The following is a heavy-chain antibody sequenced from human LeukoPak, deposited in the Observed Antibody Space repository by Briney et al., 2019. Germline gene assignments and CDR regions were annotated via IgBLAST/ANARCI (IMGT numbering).Heavy chain of an antibody. J-gene: IGHJ4*02. CDR1: GFTFRSYW. D-gene: IGHD3-22*01. Sequence: GGSLRLSSAASGFTFRSYWMNWARQAPGKGLEWVAAAQGDGRLQYYADSVKGRFTISKDISKSTLYVQMNSLRAEDTAVYYCATGGGFYYGHWGQGTLVTVSS. CDR3: ATGGGFYYGH. V-gene: IGHV3-33*08. CDR2: AQGDGRLQ.